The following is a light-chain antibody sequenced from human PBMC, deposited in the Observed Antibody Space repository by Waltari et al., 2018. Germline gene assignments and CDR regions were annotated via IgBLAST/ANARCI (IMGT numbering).Light chain of an antibody. CDR2: RNN. J-gene: IGLJ2*01. Sequence: SVLTQPPSESGTPGQRIIISCSGSSSNIGSNYVYWYQQLPGTAPKLLIYRNNQRPSGVPDRFSGSKSGTSASLAISGLRSEDEADYYCAAWDDSLSGFVVFGGGTKLTVL. CDR1: SSNIGSNY. CDR3: AAWDDSLSGFVV. V-gene: IGLV1-47*01.